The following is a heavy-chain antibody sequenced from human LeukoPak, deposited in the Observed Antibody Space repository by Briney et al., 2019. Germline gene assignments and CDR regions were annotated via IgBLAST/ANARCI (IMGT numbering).Heavy chain of an antibody. J-gene: IGHJ5*02. D-gene: IGHD6-6*01. CDR2: ISSSSSYI. Sequence: GGSLRLSCAASGFTFSSYSMNWVRQAPGKGLEWVSSISSSSSYIYYADSVKGRFTISRDNAKNSLYLQMNRLRAEDTAVYYCASIAARRGNWFDPWGQGTLVTDSS. V-gene: IGHV3-21*01. CDR3: ASIAARRGNWFDP. CDR1: GFTFSSYS.